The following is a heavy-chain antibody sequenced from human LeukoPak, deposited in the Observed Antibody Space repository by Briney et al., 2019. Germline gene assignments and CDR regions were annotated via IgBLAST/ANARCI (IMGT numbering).Heavy chain of an antibody. Sequence: SETLSLTCTVSGGSISSYYWSWIRQPPGKGLEWIGYIYYSGSTNYNPSLKSRVTISVDTSKNQFSLKLSSVTAADTAVYYCARGSGGRYYGSGSYYREVLVDYWGQGTLVTVSS. V-gene: IGHV4-59*01. J-gene: IGHJ4*02. CDR2: IYYSGST. CDR3: ARGSGGRYYGSGSYYREVLVDY. CDR1: GGSISSYY. D-gene: IGHD3-10*01.